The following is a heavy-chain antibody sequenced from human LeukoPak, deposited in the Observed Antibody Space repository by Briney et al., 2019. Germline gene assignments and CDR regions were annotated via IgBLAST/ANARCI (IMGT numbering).Heavy chain of an antibody. CDR3: ARRTVVVVVVHHWYFDL. D-gene: IGHD2-15*01. CDR2: IHYGGST. Sequence: NPSETLSLTCTVSGGSISSSSDYWNWIRQPPGKGLEWIGSIHYGGSTYYNPSLKSRVTISVDPSKNQFSLQLSSVTAADTAVYYCARRTVVVVVVHHWYFDLWGRGTLVTVSS. V-gene: IGHV4-39*01. CDR1: GGSISSSSDY. J-gene: IGHJ2*01.